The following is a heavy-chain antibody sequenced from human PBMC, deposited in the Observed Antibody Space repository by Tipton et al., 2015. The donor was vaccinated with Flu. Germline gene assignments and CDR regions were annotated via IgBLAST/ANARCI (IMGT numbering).Heavy chain of an antibody. V-gene: IGHV4-59*01. CDR1: GVSISSYY. J-gene: IGHJ5*02. D-gene: IGHD3-10*01. CDR2: IDKSGNT. CDR3: ARDSMVRATIGP. Sequence: TLSLTCTVSGVSISSYYWSWVRQSPGKGLEWIGYIDKSGNTNYNPSLKSRVTIVLDTSKNQFSLKLTSVTAADTAVYYCARDSMVRATIGPWGQGTLVTVSS.